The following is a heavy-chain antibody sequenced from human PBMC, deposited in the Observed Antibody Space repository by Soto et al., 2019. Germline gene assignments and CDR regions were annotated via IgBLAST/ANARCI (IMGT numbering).Heavy chain of an antibody. CDR1: GFTVSSNY. Sequence: GGSLRLSCAASGFTVSSNYMSWVRQAPGKGLEWVSVIYSGGSTYYADSVKGRFTISRDNSKNTLYLQMNSLRAEDTAVYYCARYDILTGCMDVWGQGTTVTVSS. CDR3: ARYDILTGCMDV. D-gene: IGHD3-9*01. V-gene: IGHV3-53*01. CDR2: IYSGGST. J-gene: IGHJ6*02.